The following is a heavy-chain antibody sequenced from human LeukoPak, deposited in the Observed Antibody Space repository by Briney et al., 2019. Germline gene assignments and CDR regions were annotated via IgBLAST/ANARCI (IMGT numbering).Heavy chain of an antibody. D-gene: IGHD6-13*01. J-gene: IGHJ4*02. CDR3: AKLIAAAGQSSRPEFDY. CDR1: GFTFSSYG. V-gene: IGHV3-30*18. CDR2: ISYDGSNK. Sequence: GGSLRLSCAASGFTFSSYGMHWVRQAPGKGLEWVAVISYDGSNKYYADSVKGRFTISRDNSKNTLYLQMNSLRAEDTAVYYCAKLIAAAGQSSRPEFDYWGQGTLVTVSS.